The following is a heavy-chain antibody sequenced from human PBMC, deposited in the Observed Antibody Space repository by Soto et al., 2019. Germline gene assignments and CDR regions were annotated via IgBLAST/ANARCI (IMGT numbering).Heavy chain of an antibody. CDR3: ARGRDGYNYGFDY. Sequence: SETLSLTCTVSGDPISGYYWSWIRQPPGKGLEWLGYMDNSGSTNYNPSLKSRVTISVDTSKNQFSLKLSSVTAADTAVYYCARGRDGYNYGFDYWGQGTLVTVSS. J-gene: IGHJ4*02. V-gene: IGHV4-59*01. CDR2: MDNSGST. CDR1: GDPISGYY. D-gene: IGHD5-12*01.